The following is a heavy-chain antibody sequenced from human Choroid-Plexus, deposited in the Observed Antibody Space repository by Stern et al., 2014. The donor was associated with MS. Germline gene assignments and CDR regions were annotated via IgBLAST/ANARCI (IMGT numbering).Heavy chain of an antibody. J-gene: IGHJ5*02. CDR3: AKDRQYLTYFFDH. CDR2: VPYDGSNK. V-gene: IGHV3-30*18. Sequence: VQLVESGGGVVQPGRPLRLSCAASGFTFGSCAMHWVRQAPGKGLERVAGVPYDGSNKYYADSVKGRFTVSRDNSQNTLYMQMSSLRAEDTAVYYCAKDRQYLTYFFDHWGQGSLVTVSS. D-gene: IGHD2-8*01. CDR1: GFTFGSCA.